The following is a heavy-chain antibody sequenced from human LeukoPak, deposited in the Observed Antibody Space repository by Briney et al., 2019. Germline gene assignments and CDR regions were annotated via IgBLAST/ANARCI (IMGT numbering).Heavy chain of an antibody. V-gene: IGHV3-15*07. Sequence: SGGSLRLSCVASGFTFTDAWMTWVRQSPGMGLEWVGRIKSNTNGGTSDHAAPVKGRLTISRDDSKNTLYLQMNSLKPEDTAMYYCTTHSVTVTGTHFWGQGALVTVSS. D-gene: IGHD6-19*01. J-gene: IGHJ4*02. CDR3: TTHSVTVTGTHF. CDR1: GFTFTDAW. CDR2: IKSNTNGGTS.